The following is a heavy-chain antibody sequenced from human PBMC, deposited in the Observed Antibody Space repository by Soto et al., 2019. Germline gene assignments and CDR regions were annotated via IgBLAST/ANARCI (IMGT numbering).Heavy chain of an antibody. CDR1: DYTFSDAC. CDR3: TADHWS. V-gene: IGHV3-15*07. D-gene: IGHD3-3*01. Sequence: NPXESLSLSCVVFDYTFSDACMSWVRQAPGKGLEWVARINRKIDGETTDYAAPVEGRFTIARDDSKNTLYLQMSSMKIEDTAVYFCTADHWSWGQGTLVTVSS. J-gene: IGHJ4*02. CDR2: INRKIDGETT.